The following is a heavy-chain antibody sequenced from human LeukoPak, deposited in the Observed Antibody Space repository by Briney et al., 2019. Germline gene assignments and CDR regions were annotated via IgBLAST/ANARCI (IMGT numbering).Heavy chain of an antibody. D-gene: IGHD6-19*01. CDR2: INPNSGGT. CDR1: GYTFTGYY. CDR3: ARTSINPQWLASTNWFDP. Sequence: GASVKVSCKASGYTFTGYYMHWVRQAPGQGLEWMGRINPNSGGTNYAQKIQCRVTMTRDTSISTAYMELSRLSSDDTAVYYCARTSINPQWLASTNWFDPWGQGTLVTVSS. J-gene: IGHJ5*02. V-gene: IGHV1-2*06.